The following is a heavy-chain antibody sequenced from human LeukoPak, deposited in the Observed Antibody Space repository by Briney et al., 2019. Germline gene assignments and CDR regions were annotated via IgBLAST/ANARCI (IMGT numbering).Heavy chain of an antibody. V-gene: IGHV4-4*07. Sequence: SETLSITCIVSGDSISSYYWSWIRQPAGKVLEWIGRIFNSGSTNYNPSLKSRVTMSVDTSKNQFSLQLVSVTPEDTAVYYCARGRGEMATITGYYYYYMDVWGKGTTVTVSS. CDR1: GDSISSYY. J-gene: IGHJ6*03. CDR2: IFNSGST. D-gene: IGHD5-24*01. CDR3: ARGRGEMATITGYYYYYMDV.